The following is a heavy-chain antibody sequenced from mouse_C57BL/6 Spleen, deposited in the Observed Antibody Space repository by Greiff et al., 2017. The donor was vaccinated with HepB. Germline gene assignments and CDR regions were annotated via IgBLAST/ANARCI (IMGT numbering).Heavy chain of an antibody. Sequence: EVKLVESGGGLVKPGGSLKLSCAASGFTFSDYGMHWVRQAPEKGLEWVAYISSGSSTIYYADTVKGRFTISRDNAKNTLFLQRTSLRSEDTAMYYCARNSYYFDYWGQGTTLTVSS. CDR2: ISSGSSTI. CDR3: ARNSYYFDY. V-gene: IGHV5-17*01. CDR1: GFTFSDYG. J-gene: IGHJ2*01.